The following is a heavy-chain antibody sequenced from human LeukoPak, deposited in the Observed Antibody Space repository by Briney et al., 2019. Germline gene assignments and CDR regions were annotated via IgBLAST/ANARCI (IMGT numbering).Heavy chain of an antibody. D-gene: IGHD1-14*01. J-gene: IGHJ4*02. V-gene: IGHV3-7*01. CDR3: TRDRSRAEDD. CDR1: GFTLSGHW. CDR2: INQGGSDK. Sequence: PGGSLRLSCAASGFTLSGHWMSWVRQAPGKGLEWVANINQGGSDKYYVDSVKGRFTISRDNANNLLYLPMNSQRGEDTAVYYCTRDRSRAEDDWGQGTLVTVSS.